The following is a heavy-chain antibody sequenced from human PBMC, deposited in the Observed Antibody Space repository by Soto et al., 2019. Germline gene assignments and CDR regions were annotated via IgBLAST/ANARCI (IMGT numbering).Heavy chain of an antibody. V-gene: IGHV3-74*01. J-gene: IGHJ4*02. D-gene: IGHD2-15*01. CDR2: INSDGSST. CDR1: GFTFSSYW. Sequence: EVQLVESGGGLVQPGGSLRLSCAASGFTFSSYWMHWVRQAPGKGLVWVSSINSDGSSTGYADSVMGRFTISRDNAKNTLYLQMNSLRAEDTAVYYCARDQGYCSGGSCYVAGYWGQGTLVTVSS. CDR3: ARDQGYCSGGSCYVAGY.